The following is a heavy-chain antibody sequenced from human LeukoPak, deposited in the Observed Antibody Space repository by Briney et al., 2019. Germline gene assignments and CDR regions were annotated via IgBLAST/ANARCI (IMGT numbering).Heavy chain of an antibody. CDR1: GGSISSYY. Sequence: SETLSLTCTVSGGSISSYYWSWIRQPAGKGLEWIGRIYTSGSTNYNPSLKSRVTISVDKSKNQFSLKLSSVTAAGTAVYYCAEGRDRYYFDYWGQGTLVTVSS. J-gene: IGHJ4*02. V-gene: IGHV4-4*07. CDR3: AEGRDRYYFDY. CDR2: IYTSGST. D-gene: IGHD2-21*02.